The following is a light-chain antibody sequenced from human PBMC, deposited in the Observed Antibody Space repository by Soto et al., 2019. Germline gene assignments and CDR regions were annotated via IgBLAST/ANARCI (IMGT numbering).Light chain of an antibody. CDR3: SSYTSSSTLHYV. J-gene: IGLJ1*01. V-gene: IGLV2-14*01. CDR2: DVS. Sequence: QSALTQPASVSGSPGRSITISCTGTSSDVGGYKYVSWYQQHPGKAPKLLIYDVSNRPSGVSNRFSGSKSGNTSALTISGLQDEDEAGYYCSSYTSSSTLHYVFGTGTKLTVL. CDR1: SSDVGGYKY.